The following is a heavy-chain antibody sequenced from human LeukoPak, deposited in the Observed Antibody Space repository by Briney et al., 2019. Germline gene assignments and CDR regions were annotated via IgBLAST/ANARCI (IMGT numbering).Heavy chain of an antibody. V-gene: IGHV3-48*03. CDR1: GFTLSRFA. J-gene: IGHJ4*02. D-gene: IGHD4-11*01. CDR2: ISSSGSTT. CDR3: ARVYSSNCIDY. Sequence: GGSLRLSCEASGFTLSRFAMHWVRQAPGKGLEWVSYISSSGSTTYYADTVKGRFTISREKDKNSLNLQMNSLRAEDTAVYYIARVYSSNCIDYWGQGTLVTVSS.